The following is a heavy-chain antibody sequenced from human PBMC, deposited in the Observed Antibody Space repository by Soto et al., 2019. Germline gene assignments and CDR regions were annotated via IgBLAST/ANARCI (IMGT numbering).Heavy chain of an antibody. Sequence: EVQLLESGGGLVQPGGSLRLSCADSGFRFSSYSMSWVRQTPGKGLEWVSAITGSGDKTYYADSVKGRFTISRDNSKNTHYLQMSSLRAEDTAIYYCATMNGYFEHWGQGTLVTVSS. D-gene: IGHD3-22*01. CDR1: GFRFSSYS. CDR3: ATMNGYFEH. V-gene: IGHV3-23*01. J-gene: IGHJ4*02. CDR2: ITGSGDKT.